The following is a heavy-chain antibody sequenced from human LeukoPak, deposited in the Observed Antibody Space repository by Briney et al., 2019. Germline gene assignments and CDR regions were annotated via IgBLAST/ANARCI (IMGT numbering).Heavy chain of an antibody. CDR1: GLTFSSYA. V-gene: IGHV3-23*01. CDR3: AKDRAPLSTAAQWDFDY. J-gene: IGHJ4*02. D-gene: IGHD6-6*01. CDR2: ISCCSGST. Sequence: PGGSLRLSCAASGLTFSSYAMSWVRQAPGKGLEWVSGISCCSGSTYYADSVKGRFTISRDISKNTLYLQMNSLRAEDTAVYYCAKDRAPLSTAAQWDFDYWGQGALVTVSS.